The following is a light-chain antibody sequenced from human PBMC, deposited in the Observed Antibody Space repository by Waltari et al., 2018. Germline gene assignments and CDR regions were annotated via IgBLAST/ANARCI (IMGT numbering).Light chain of an antibody. J-gene: IGKJ3*01. CDR3: MQGSSWPFT. CDR1: QSLVFSDGNTY. Sequence: AVMTQSPLSLPVTLGQPASISCKSNQSLVFSDGNTYLNWFHQRPGQSPRRLLQKVSNRDSGVPDRFSGSGSGTEFTLKISRVEADDVGIFYCMQGSSWPFTFGPGTRVDIK. CDR2: KVS. V-gene: IGKV2-30*01.